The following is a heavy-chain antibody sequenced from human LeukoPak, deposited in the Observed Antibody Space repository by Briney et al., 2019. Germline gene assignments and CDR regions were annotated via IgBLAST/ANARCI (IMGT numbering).Heavy chain of an antibody. D-gene: IGHD3-22*01. CDR2: VSGSGST. J-gene: IGHJ4*02. CDR1: GDSFTKYY. Sequence: SETLSLTCTVSGDSFTKYYWNWIRQAPGKGQEWIGYVSGSGSTKYNPSLKSRVSMSADTSKNQLSLQLTSLSAADTAVYYCVRARGYFVPDSWGPGTLVTVSS. V-gene: IGHV4-59*01. CDR3: VRARGYFVPDS.